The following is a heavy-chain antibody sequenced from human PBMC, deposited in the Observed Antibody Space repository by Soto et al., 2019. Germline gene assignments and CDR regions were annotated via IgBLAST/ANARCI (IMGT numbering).Heavy chain of an antibody. D-gene: IGHD2-8*01. CDR3: ARDNGGTFDY. CDR2: ISSRSTSS. V-gene: IGHV3-11*05. Sequence: QVLLVESGGGLVKPGGSLRLSCAASGFTFSDYYMSWIRQAPGKGLEWVSYISSRSTSSNYADSMKGRFTISRDNAKNSLYLQMNSLRAEDTVVYYCARDNGGTFDYWGQGTLVTVSS. CDR1: GFTFSDYY. J-gene: IGHJ4*02.